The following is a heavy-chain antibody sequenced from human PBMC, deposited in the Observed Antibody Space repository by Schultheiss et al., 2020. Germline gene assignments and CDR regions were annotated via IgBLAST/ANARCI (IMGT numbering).Heavy chain of an antibody. Sequence: GGSLRLSCAASGFTFSSYGMHWVRQAPGKGLEWVAVIWYDGSNKYYADSVKGRFTISRDNSKNTLYLQMNSLRAEDTAVYYCARVNGDYSTHYYYYMDVWGTGTTVTVSS. CDR1: GFTFSSYG. V-gene: IGHV3-33*01. CDR2: IWYDGSNK. D-gene: IGHD4-11*01. J-gene: IGHJ6*03. CDR3: ARVNGDYSTHYYYYMDV.